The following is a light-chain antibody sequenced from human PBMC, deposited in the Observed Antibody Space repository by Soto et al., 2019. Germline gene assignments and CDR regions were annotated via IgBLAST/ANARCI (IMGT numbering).Light chain of an antibody. CDR1: QNIRNW. CDR2: DVS. J-gene: IGKJ1*01. CDR3: QEYNTYWM. Sequence: DIQMTQSPSTLSASIGDRVTITCRASQNIRNWLAWYQQKPGKAPKLLIYDVSSLESGVPPRFSGSGSGTEFTLTISSLQPDDFATYYCQEYNTYWMFGQGTKVDIK. V-gene: IGKV1-5*01.